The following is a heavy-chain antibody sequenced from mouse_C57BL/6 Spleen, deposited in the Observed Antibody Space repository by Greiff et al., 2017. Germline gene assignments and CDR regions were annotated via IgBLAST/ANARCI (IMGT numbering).Heavy chain of an antibody. D-gene: IGHD2-2*01. Sequence: VQLKESGPGLVGPSQSLSITCTVSGFSLTSYGVDWVRQSPGKGLEWLGVIWGVGSTNYNSALYSSMSIIKENSKSQVFLKKISLQTDETAMYYCASEDGYGFAYWGQGTLLTVSA. J-gene: IGHJ3*01. CDR3: ASEDGYGFAY. V-gene: IGHV2-6*01. CDR1: GFSLTSYG. CDR2: IWGVGST.